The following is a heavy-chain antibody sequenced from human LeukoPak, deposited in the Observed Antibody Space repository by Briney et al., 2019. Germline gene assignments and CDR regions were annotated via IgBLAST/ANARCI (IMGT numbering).Heavy chain of an antibody. CDR2: IYPGDSDT. J-gene: IGHJ4*02. CDR1: GYSFNTYW. D-gene: IGHD3-9*01. CDR3: ARGGYDILTGYYNPYFDY. Sequence: GESLNISCKGSGYSFNTYWIGWVRQMPGKGLEWMGIIYPGDSDTRYSPSFQGQVTISADKSISTAYLQWSSLKAPDTAMYYCARGGYDILTGYYNPYFDYWGQGTLVTVSS. V-gene: IGHV5-51*01.